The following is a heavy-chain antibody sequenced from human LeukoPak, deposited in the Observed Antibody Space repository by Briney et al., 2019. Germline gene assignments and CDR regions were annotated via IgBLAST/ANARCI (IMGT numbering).Heavy chain of an antibody. D-gene: IGHD5-18*01. CDR1: DDSMSSSSYY. CDR3: ARQGGLPYFDY. CDR2: IWYTGRT. Sequence: SETLSLTCSVSDDSMSSSSYYWGWIRQPPGKGLEWLGSIWYTGRTDYSPSLRSRVTMSIDTSKPLFSVRLSSVTAADTAVDFCARQGGLPYFDYWGQGALVTVSS. J-gene: IGHJ4*02. V-gene: IGHV4-39*07.